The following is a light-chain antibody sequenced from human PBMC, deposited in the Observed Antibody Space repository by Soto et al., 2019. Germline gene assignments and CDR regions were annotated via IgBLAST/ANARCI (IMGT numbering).Light chain of an antibody. Sequence: DIQMTQSPSSLSASVGDMVTLTCRASQSISSYLNWYQLKPGRPPKLLIYFASSLQAGVPSRFSGAGSETAFTLTITDLQPEDFTSYFCLQTDSVPYTFGQGT. J-gene: IGKJ2*01. CDR3: LQTDSVPYT. CDR1: QSISSY. V-gene: IGKV1-39*01. CDR2: FAS.